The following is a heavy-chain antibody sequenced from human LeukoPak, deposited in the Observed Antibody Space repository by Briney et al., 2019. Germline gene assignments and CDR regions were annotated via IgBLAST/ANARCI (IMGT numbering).Heavy chain of an antibody. D-gene: IGHD3-22*01. CDR2: ISSSSSTI. CDR1: GFTFSSYS. Sequence: GGSLRLSCAASGFTFSSYSMNWVRQAPGKGLEWVSYISSSSSTIYYADSVKGRFTISRDNAKNSLYLQMNSLRAEDTAVYYCARDHYDSSGPGGFDYWGQGTLVTVSS. CDR3: ARDHYDSSGPGGFDY. J-gene: IGHJ4*02. V-gene: IGHV3-48*04.